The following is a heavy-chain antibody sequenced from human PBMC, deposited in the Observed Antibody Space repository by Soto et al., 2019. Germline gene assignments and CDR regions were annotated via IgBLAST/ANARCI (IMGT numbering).Heavy chain of an antibody. CDR2: IYPGDSDT. CDR3: ARRCSGGSCYSGGIDY. J-gene: IGHJ4*02. V-gene: IGHV5-51*01. Sequence: PGESLKISCKGSGYSFTSYWIGWVRQMPGKGLEWMGIIYPGDSDTRYRPSFQGQVTISADKSISTAYLQWSSLKASDTAMYYCARRCSGGSCYSGGIDYWGQGTLVTVSS. D-gene: IGHD2-15*01. CDR1: GYSFTSYW.